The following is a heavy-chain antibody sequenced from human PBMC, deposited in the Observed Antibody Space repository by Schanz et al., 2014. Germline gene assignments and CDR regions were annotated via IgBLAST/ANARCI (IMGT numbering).Heavy chain of an antibody. J-gene: IGHJ6*02. CDR2: IYYSGST. CDR1: GGSISSFY. Sequence: QVQLQESGPGLVKPSQTLSLTCAVSGGSISSFYWSWIRQPPGKGLEWIANIYYSGSTNYNPSLKSRVTISADTSKNQFSLKRRSGTAADTAVYYCARTFYFASGTYHPPNYYYGLDVWGQGTTVTVSS. CDR3: ARTFYFASGTYHPPNYYYGLDV. D-gene: IGHD3-10*01. V-gene: IGHV4-59*01.